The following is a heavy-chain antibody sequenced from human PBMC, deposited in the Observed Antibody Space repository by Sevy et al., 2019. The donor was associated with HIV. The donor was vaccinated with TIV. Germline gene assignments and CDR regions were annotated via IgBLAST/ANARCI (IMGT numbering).Heavy chain of an antibody. CDR1: GYTFTSYD. D-gene: IGHD3-3*01. CDR2: MNPNSGNT. J-gene: IGHJ6*02. CDR3: ATGVHDFWSGYLHYYGMDV. Sequence: ASVKVSCKASGYTFTSYDINWVRQATGQGLEWMGWMNPNSGNTGYAQKFQGRVTMTRNTSISTAYMELSSLRSEDTAVYYCATGVHDFWSGYLHYYGMDVWGQGTTVTVSS. V-gene: IGHV1-8*01.